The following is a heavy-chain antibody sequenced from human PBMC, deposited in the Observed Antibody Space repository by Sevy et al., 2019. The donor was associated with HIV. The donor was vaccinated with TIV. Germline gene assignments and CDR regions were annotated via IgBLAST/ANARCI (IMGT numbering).Heavy chain of an antibody. CDR2: IYSGSNT. V-gene: IGHV3-66*02. Sequence: GGSLRLSCAASGFTVGSTYMSWVRQAPGKGLEWVSIIYSGSNTYYADSVKGRFIISRDDSRNTLFVQMNSLRGEDMAVYFCAREATRYCSGGDCSRRNYYFYMDIWGKGTTVTVSS. D-gene: IGHD2-15*01. J-gene: IGHJ6*03. CDR3: AREATRYCSGGDCSRRNYYFYMDI. CDR1: GFTVGSTY.